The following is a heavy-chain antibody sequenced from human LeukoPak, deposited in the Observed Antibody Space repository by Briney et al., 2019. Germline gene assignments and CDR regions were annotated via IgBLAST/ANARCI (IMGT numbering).Heavy chain of an antibody. V-gene: IGHV3-30*04. J-gene: IGHJ4*02. D-gene: IGHD3-3*01. CDR3: ARERTGYYIVY. CDR1: GFTFSNYA. CDR2: ISYDGSGK. Sequence: GGSLRLSCAASGFTFSNYAMHWVRQAPGKGLEWVALISYDGSGKYYSDSVKGRFTISRDSSENTLYLQMNSLRAEDTAIYYCARERTGYYIVYWGLGTLVTVSS.